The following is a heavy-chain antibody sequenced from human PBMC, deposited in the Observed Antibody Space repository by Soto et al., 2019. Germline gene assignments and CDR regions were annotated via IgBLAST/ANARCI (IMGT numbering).Heavy chain of an antibody. Sequence: ASVKVSCKASGYTFTGYYMHWVRQAPGQGLEWMGWINPNSGGTNYAQKFQGWVTMTRDTSTSTAYMELSRLRSDDTAVYYCASLGLYSGYDSSDYWGQGTLVTVSS. V-gene: IGHV1-2*04. D-gene: IGHD5-12*01. CDR1: GYTFTGYY. CDR2: INPNSGGT. CDR3: ASLGLYSGYDSSDY. J-gene: IGHJ4*02.